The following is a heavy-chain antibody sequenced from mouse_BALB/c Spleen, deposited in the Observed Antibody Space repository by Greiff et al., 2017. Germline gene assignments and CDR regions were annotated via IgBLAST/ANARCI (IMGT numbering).Heavy chain of an antibody. V-gene: IGHV1-4*02. Sequence: VQLQESAAELARPGASVKMSCKASGYTFTSYTMHWVKQRPGQGLEWIGYINPSSGYTEYNQKFKDKTTLTADKSSSTAYMQLSSLTSEDSAVYYCARWRYDAFAYWGQGTLVTVSA. CDR2: INPSSGYT. CDR3: ARWRYDAFAY. J-gene: IGHJ3*01. D-gene: IGHD2-14*01. CDR1: GYTFTSYT.